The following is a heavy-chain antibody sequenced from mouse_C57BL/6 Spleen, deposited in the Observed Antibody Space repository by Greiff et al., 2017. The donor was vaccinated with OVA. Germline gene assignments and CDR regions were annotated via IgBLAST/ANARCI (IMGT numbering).Heavy chain of an antibody. CDR3: AKGHGYYGYFDV. J-gene: IGHJ1*03. CDR2: INPGSGGT. V-gene: IGHV1-54*01. Sequence: VQLQQSGAELVRPGTSVKVSCKASGYAFTNYLIEWVKQRPGQGLEWIGVINPGSGGTNYNEKFKGKATLTADKSSSTAYMQLSSLTSEDSAVYFCAKGHGYYGYFDVWGTGTTVTVSS. D-gene: IGHD2-2*01. CDR1: GYAFTNYL.